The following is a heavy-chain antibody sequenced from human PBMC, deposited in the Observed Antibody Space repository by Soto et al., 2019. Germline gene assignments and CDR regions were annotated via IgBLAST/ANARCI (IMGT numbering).Heavy chain of an antibody. CDR1: GGSISNIGYY. CDR3: ARDPWEYDYVWGSYRAFFNY. CDR2: VHYSGSS. V-gene: IGHV4-31*03. D-gene: IGHD3-16*02. J-gene: IGHJ4*02. Sequence: SETVSLTCTVSGGSISNIGYYWSWFRQHPGKGLECIGYVHYSGSSYYNPSLKSRVSMSVDTSKNQFSLKLSSLTAADTAVYYCARDPWEYDYVWGSYRAFFNYWGQGTLVTVSS.